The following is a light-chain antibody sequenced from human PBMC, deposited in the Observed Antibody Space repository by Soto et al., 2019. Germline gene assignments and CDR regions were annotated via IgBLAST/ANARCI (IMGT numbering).Light chain of an antibody. Sequence: DIVLTQSPGTLSLSPGDRAALSCGASQSLSNNFLASYQQTPGQAPRLLISGPSSRATGIPARFSGSGSGTDFTLTITRVEPEDFAVYYCQQYATSPLTFGGGTKVEIK. CDR1: QSLSNNF. V-gene: IGKV3-20*01. CDR3: QQYATSPLT. CDR2: GPS. J-gene: IGKJ4*01.